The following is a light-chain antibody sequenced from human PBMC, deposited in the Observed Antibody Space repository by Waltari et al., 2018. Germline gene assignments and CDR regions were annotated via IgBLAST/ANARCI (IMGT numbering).Light chain of an antibody. CDR2: GNN. Sequence: QSLLTQPPSASGTPGQRVTMSCSGSSPNIGSYYVYWYQQLPGTAPKLLIDGNNQRPSGVPARFSGSKSGTSGSLAISGLRSEDEADYYCAAWDDRLRGVVFGGGTKLTV. CDR3: AAWDDRLRGVV. V-gene: IGLV1-47*01. J-gene: IGLJ2*01. CDR1: SPNIGSYY.